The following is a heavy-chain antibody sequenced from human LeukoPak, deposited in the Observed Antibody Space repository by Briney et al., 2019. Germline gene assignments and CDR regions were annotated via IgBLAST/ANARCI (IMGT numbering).Heavy chain of an antibody. J-gene: IGHJ3*02. CDR2: ISDSGSRA. V-gene: IGHV3-23*01. CDR3: AKDRAGCGGDCGGDSFDI. CDR1: GFFFSSYA. Sequence: GGSLRLSCATSGFFFSSYAMTWVRQAPGKGLEWVSGISDSGSRAYYADSVKGRFTISRDNSKNTLYLQMNSLRAEDTALYYCAKDRAGCGGDCGGDSFDIWGQGTMVTVSS. D-gene: IGHD2-21*02.